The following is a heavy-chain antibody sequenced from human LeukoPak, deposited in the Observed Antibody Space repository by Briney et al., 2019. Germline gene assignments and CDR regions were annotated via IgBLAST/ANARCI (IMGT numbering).Heavy chain of an antibody. CDR2: INSDGSNR. J-gene: IGHJ6*02. CDR1: GFTFSSYW. Sequence: QSGGSLRLSCAASGFTFSSYWMHWVRQAPGKGLVWVSHINSDGSNRGYADSVKGRFTISRDNAKNTLYLQMNSLRAEDTAVYYCARERGLDVWGQGTTVTVSS. CDR3: ARERGLDV. V-gene: IGHV3-74*01.